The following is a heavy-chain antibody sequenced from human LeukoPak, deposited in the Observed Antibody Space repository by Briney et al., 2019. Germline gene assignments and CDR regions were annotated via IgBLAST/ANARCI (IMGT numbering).Heavy chain of an antibody. CDR3: AKDVNVLLWFGELLSLSPFDY. Sequence: GGSLRLSCAASGFTVSSNYMSWVRQAPGKGLEWVSAISGSGGSTYYADSVKGRFTISRDNSKNTLYLQMNSLRAEDTAVYYCAKDVNVLLWFGELLSLSPFDYWGQGTLVTVSS. D-gene: IGHD3-10*01. V-gene: IGHV3-23*01. J-gene: IGHJ4*02. CDR1: GFTVSSNY. CDR2: ISGSGGST.